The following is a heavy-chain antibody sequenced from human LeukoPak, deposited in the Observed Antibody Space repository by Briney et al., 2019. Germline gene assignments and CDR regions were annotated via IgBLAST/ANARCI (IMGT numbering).Heavy chain of an antibody. CDR1: GYTFTSYY. V-gene: IGHV1-46*01. Sequence: ASVKVSCMASGYTFTSYYMHWVRQAPGQGLEWMGIINPSGGSTSYAQKFQGRVTMTRDTSTSTVYMELSSLRSEDTAVYYCARDLGYCTNGVCYTFDYWGQGTLVTVSS. J-gene: IGHJ4*02. CDR2: INPSGGST. D-gene: IGHD2-8*01. CDR3: ARDLGYCTNGVCYTFDY.